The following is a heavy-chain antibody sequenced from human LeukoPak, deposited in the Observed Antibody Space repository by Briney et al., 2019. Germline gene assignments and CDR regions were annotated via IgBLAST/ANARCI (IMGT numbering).Heavy chain of an antibody. V-gene: IGHV3-53*01. CDR1: GFTVSSNY. J-gene: IGHJ1*01. D-gene: IGHD2-15*01. CDR2: IYSGGST. CDR3: AKEGHCSCGSCYSGPAEYFQQ. Sequence: PGGSLRLSCAASGFTVSSNYMSWVRQAPGKGLEWVSVIYSGGSTYYADSVKGRFTIFRDNSKNTLYLQMNSLRAEDTAVYYCAKEGHCSCGSCYSGPAEYFQQWGQGTLVSVCS.